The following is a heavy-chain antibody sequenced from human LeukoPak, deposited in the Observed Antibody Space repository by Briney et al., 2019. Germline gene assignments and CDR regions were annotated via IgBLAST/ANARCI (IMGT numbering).Heavy chain of an antibody. CDR2: IWYDGSNK. CDR1: RFSFSSYG. CDR3: ARTISSGGAPDY. V-gene: IGHV3-33*01. Sequence: PGRSLRLSCAASRFSFSSYGMHWVRQAPGKGLEWVAAIWYDGSNKYYADSVKGRFTISRDISKNTLFLQMNSLRAEDTTVYYGARTISSGGAPDYWGQGTLFTVS. D-gene: IGHD6-25*01. J-gene: IGHJ4*02.